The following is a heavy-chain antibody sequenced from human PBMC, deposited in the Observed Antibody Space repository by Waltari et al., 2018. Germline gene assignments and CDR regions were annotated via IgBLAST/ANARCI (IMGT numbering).Heavy chain of an antibody. Sequence: QMQLQQWGAGLLKPSETLSLTCAVSGESFIGYYWNWIRQPPGRGLEGIGEIHHSGSINYNPSLESRVTISQDMSKSQFSLKLTSVTAADTAVYYCVRGKMYSRPYFDYWGQGTLVTVSS. CDR2: IHHSGSI. J-gene: IGHJ4*02. CDR1: GESFIGYY. V-gene: IGHV4-34*01. CDR3: VRGKMYSRPYFDY. D-gene: IGHD6-13*01.